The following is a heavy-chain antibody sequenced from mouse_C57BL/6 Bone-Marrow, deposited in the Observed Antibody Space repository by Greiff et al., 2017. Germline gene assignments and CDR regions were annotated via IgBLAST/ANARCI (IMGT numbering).Heavy chain of an antibody. CDR1: GYTFTSYW. Sequence: QVQLQQPGAELVKPGASVKLSCKASGYTFTSYWMHWVKQRPGQGLEWIGMIHPNSGSTNYNEKFKSKATLTVDKSSSTAYMQLSSLTSEDSAVYYCARFDGYSKRVFDYWGQGTTLTVSS. D-gene: IGHD2-3*01. J-gene: IGHJ2*01. CDR2: IHPNSGST. V-gene: IGHV1-64*01. CDR3: ARFDGYSKRVFDY.